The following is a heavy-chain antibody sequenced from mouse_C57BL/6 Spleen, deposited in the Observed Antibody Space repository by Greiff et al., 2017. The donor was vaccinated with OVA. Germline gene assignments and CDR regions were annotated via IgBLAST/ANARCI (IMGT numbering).Heavy chain of an antibody. CDR2: IYPGDGDT. V-gene: IGHV1-82*01. D-gene: IGHD3-3*01. CDR3: ARPGGDEAWFAY. CDR1: GYAFSSSW. Sequence: QVQLQQSGPELVKPGASVKISCKASGYAFSSSWMNWVKQRPGKGLEWIGRIYPGDGDTNYNGKFKGKATLTADKSSSTAYMQLSSLTSEDSAVYFCARPGGDEAWFAYWGQGTLVTVSA. J-gene: IGHJ3*01.